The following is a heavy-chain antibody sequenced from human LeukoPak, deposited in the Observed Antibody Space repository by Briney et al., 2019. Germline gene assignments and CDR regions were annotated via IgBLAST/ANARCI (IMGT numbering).Heavy chain of an antibody. V-gene: IGHV3-23*01. J-gene: IGHJ4*02. CDR1: GFTFSTYA. CDR3: AKDVGASSPYYFDY. CDR2: ISGSGSNT. D-gene: IGHD1-26*01. Sequence: GGSLRLSCAASGFTFSTYAMNWVRQAPGKGLEWVSSISGSGSNTYYVDSVKGRFTISRDNSNNTLYLQMNSLRAEDTAIYYCAKDVGASSPYYFDYWGQGTLVTVSS.